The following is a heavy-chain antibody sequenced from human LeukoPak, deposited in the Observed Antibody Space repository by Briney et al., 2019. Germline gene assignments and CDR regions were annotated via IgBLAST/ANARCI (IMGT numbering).Heavy chain of an antibody. D-gene: IGHD5-12*01. CDR1: GFSLSTSGVG. CDR2: IYWNDDK. V-gene: IGHV2-5*01. Sequence: ESGPTLVKPTQTLTLTCTSSGFSLSTSGVGVGWIRQPPGKALEWLALIYWNDDKRYSPSLKSRLTISKDTSKNQVVLTMTNMDPVDTATYYCARSYSDYDYFNNWFDPWGQGTLVTVSS. J-gene: IGHJ5*02. CDR3: ARSYSDYDYFNNWFDP.